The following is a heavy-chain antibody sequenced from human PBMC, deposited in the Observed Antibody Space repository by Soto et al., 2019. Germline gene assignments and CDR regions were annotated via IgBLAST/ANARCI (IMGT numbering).Heavy chain of an antibody. CDR2: INHIGST. Sequence: PSETLSLTCAVYGGSFIGDYWSWIRQPPGKGLEWVGEINHIGSTNYNPSLKSRVTISVDTSKNQFSLKLSFVTAADTAVYYCESGRIFGPHFDYWGQGTLVTVSS. CDR1: GGSFIGDY. CDR3: ESGRIFGPHFDY. D-gene: IGHD3-3*01. V-gene: IGHV4-34*01. J-gene: IGHJ4*02.